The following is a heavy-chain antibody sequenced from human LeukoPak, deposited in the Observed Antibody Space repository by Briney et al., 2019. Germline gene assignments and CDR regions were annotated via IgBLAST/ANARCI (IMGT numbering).Heavy chain of an antibody. D-gene: IGHD6-13*01. CDR2: IYTSGST. CDR1: GGSISGYY. J-gene: IGHJ6*03. CDR3: ARGEAAAGLNDLRHYYYYYYMDV. Sequence: SETLSLTCTVSGGSISGYYWSWIRQPAGKGLEWIGRIYTSGSTNYNPSLKSRVTMSVDTSKNQFSLKLSSVTAADTAVYYCARGEAAAGLNDLRHYYYYYYMDVWGKGTTVTVSS. V-gene: IGHV4-4*07.